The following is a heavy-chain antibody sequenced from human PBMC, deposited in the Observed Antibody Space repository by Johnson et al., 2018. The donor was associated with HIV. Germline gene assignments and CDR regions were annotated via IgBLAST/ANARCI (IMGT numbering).Heavy chain of an antibody. CDR2: ISGSGDRT. CDR3: ARVTIFGVVIDHDAFDI. Sequence: VQLVESGGGLVQAGGSLKLSCSASGFMFNRYTMNWVRQAPGKGLEWVAGISGSGDRTYFADSVKGRFTISRDNSKNTMFVQMNSLRAEDTALYYCARVTIFGVVIDHDAFDIWGQGAMVTVSS. CDR1: GFMFNRYT. J-gene: IGHJ3*02. V-gene: IGHV3-23*04. D-gene: IGHD3-3*01.